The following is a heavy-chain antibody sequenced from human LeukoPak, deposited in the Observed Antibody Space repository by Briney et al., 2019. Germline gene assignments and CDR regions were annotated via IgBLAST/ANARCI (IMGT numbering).Heavy chain of an antibody. J-gene: IGHJ4*02. D-gene: IGHD1-26*01. V-gene: IGHV4-30-2*01. Sequence: SQTLPLTCAVAGGSISSGGYSWSWIRQPPGKGLEWIGYIYHSGSTYYNPSLKSRVTISVDRSKNQFSLKLSSVTAADTAVYYCARVSSAYFDYWGQGTLVTVSS. CDR1: GGSISSGGYS. CDR2: IYHSGST. CDR3: ARVSSAYFDY.